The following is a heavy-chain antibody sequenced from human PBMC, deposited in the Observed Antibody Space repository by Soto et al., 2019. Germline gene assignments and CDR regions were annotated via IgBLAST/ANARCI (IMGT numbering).Heavy chain of an antibody. J-gene: IGHJ4*02. CDR1: GFTSNNFA. CDR2: ISVSGSNT. D-gene: IGHD3-10*01. V-gene: IGHV3-23*01. Sequence: VVSLILSCAASGFTSNNFAMIWFRQAPGKGLEWVSAISVSGSNTYYADSVKCRFTISRDNSKNTVPLQMNSLRVEDTAVYYCTTGEERKRKWYGKFASWGQGTQVTVSS. CDR3: TTGEERKRKWYGKFAS.